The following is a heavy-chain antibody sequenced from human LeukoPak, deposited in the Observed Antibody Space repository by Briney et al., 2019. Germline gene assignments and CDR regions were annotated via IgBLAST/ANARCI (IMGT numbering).Heavy chain of an antibody. V-gene: IGHV5-51*01. D-gene: IGHD2-2*01. CDR3: AKLAVPAAIHNCFDP. CDR2: IYTVVSDT. Sequence: GGPLKIPCKGPGYLFTSYSGGWVGRMPGKGLERMGIIYTVVSDTRYSPSFEGQVTISADKSISTAYLQWSSLKAADTAMYYCAKLAVPAAIHNCFDPWGQGTLVTVSS. J-gene: IGHJ5*02. CDR1: GYLFTSYS.